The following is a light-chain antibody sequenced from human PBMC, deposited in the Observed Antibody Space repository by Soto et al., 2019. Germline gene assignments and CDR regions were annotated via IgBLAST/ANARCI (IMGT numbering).Light chain of an antibody. J-gene: IGKJ3*01. Sequence: EIVLTQSPGTLSLSPGERATLSCRASQSVSSSYLAWYRQRPGQAPRLLIYGASIRATGIPDRFSGSGSGTAFTLTISRLEPEDFAVFYFQQYGSSPSFGPGTKVDIK. CDR2: GAS. V-gene: IGKV3-20*01. CDR3: QQYGSSPS. CDR1: QSVSSSY.